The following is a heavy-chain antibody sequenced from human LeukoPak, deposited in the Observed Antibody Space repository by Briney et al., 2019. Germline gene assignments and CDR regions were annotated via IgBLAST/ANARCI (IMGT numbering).Heavy chain of an antibody. D-gene: IGHD6-19*01. CDR3: ARGLIAVAGDFDY. CDR1: GYTFTSYD. CDR2: MNPNSGNK. Sequence: GASVKVSCKASGYTFTSYDIKWVRQATGQGLEWMGWMNPNSGNKGYAQKFQGRVTMTRNTSISKAYMELSSLRSEHTAVYYCARGLIAVAGDFDYWGQGTLVTVSS. V-gene: IGHV1-8*01. J-gene: IGHJ4*02.